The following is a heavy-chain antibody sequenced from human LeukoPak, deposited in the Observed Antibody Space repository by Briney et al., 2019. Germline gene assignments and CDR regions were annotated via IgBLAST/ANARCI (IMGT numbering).Heavy chain of an antibody. CDR1: GKTLSDLS. J-gene: IGHJ5*02. CDR3: ATATYSSSWFDP. D-gene: IGHD6-13*01. Sequence: ASVTVSCKVSGKTLSDLSIHWLRQPPGKGLEWLGGSDPEDGERIYAQMFQGRVTSTDTAYMELSSLRSEDTAVYYCATATYSSSWFDPWGQGTLVTVSS. V-gene: IGHV1-24*01. CDR2: SDPEDGER.